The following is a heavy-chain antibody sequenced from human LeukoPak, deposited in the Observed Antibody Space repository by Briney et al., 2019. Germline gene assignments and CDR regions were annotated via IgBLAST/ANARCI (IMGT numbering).Heavy chain of an antibody. V-gene: IGHV4-59*12. J-gene: IGHJ4*02. Sequence: SETLSLTCTVSGGSISSYYWSWIRQPPGKGLEWIGYIYYSGSTNYNPSLKSRVTISVDTSKNQISLKLSSVTAADTAVYFCARYSGTYYVYWGQGTLVTVSS. CDR1: GGSISSYY. CDR2: IYYSGST. CDR3: ARYSGTYYVY. D-gene: IGHD1-26*01.